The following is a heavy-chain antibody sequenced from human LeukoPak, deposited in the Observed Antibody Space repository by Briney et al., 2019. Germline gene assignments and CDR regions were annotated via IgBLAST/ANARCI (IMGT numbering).Heavy chain of an antibody. D-gene: IGHD2-15*01. V-gene: IGHV3-23*01. CDR1: GFTFSSYA. CDR3: AKGTLPPSGDKYFFDY. CDR2: ISGSGGST. J-gene: IGHJ4*02. Sequence: PGGSLRPSCAASGFTFSSYAMSWVRQAPGKGLEWVSTISGSGGSTYCADSVKGRFTISRDDSKNTLYLQMNSLRAEDTAVYSCAKGTLPPSGDKYFFDYWGPGTLVTVSS.